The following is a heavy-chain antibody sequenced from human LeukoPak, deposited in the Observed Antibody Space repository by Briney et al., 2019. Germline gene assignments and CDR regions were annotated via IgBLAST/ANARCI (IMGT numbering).Heavy chain of an antibody. Sequence: GASVKVSCEASGYTFTRHYIHWVRQAPGQGLEWMGWSNPYNGGTNYLQKFRGRVTLTRDTSISTAYMEVTRLTSDDTAVYYCARGGIRGIEAELDYWGQGTLVTVSS. CDR1: GYTFTRHY. J-gene: IGHJ4*02. V-gene: IGHV1-2*02. CDR3: ARGGIRGIEAELDY. CDR2: SNPYNGGT. D-gene: IGHD3-10*01.